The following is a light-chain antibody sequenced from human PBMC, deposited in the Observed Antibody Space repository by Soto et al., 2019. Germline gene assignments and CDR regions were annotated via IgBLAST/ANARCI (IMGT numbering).Light chain of an antibody. CDR3: QQYNRYWP. J-gene: IGKJ1*01. CDR2: KAS. CDR1: QSISTW. Sequence: DIQMTQSPSTLSASVGDRVTITCRASQSISTWLAWYQHKPGKAPKLLIYKASTLESGVPSRFSGSGSGTEFSLNITSLHLDDFAAYYCQQYNRYWPYGQGNKVEIK. V-gene: IGKV1-5*03.